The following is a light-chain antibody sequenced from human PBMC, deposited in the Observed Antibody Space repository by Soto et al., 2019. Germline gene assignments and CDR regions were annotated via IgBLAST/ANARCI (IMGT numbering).Light chain of an antibody. CDR2: DAS. Sequence: DIQMTQSPSFVSASVGDRVTITCRASQSIDNWLAWYQQKPGKAPKLLIYDASTLESGVSSGFSGSGSGTEFTLTISSLRPDDFATYYCQQYYSSLFTFGQGTKLEI. V-gene: IGKV1-5*01. CDR1: QSIDNW. J-gene: IGKJ2*01. CDR3: QQYYSSLFT.